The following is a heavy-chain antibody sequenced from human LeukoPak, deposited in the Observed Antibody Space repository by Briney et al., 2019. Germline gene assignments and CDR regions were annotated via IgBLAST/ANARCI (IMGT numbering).Heavy chain of an antibody. V-gene: IGHV3-11*04. D-gene: IGHD3-22*01. CDR1: GFTFSDYY. J-gene: IGHJ4*02. CDR3: AREPYYDSSGYSPDY. CDR2: ISSSGSFI. Sequence: GGSLRLSCAAPGFTFSDYYMSWIRQAPGKGLEWVSYISSSGSFIYYADSVKGRFTISRDNAKNSLYLHMNSLRAEDTALYYCAREPYYDSSGYSPDYWGQGTLVTVSS.